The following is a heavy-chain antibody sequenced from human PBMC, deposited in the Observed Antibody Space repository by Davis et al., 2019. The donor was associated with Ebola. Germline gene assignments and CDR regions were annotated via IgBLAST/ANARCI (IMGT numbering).Heavy chain of an antibody. D-gene: IGHD2-2*01. CDR3: ARGGVVVPAAIVRGMDV. CDR1: GYTFTGYY. CDR2: INPNSGGT. V-gene: IGHV1-2*04. Sequence: ASVKVSCKASGYTFTGYYMHWVRQAPGQGLEWMGWINPNSGGTNYAQKFQGWVTMTRDTSISTAYMELSRLRSDDTAVYYCARGGVVVPAAIVRGMDVWGQGTTVTVSS. J-gene: IGHJ6*02.